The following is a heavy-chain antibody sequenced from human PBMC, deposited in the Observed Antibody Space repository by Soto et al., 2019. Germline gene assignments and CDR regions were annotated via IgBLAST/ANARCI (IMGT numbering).Heavy chain of an antibody. CDR3: AKDFYDPGAVDI. CDR1: GFTFRSYD. D-gene: IGHD3-3*01. V-gene: IGHV3-23*01. CDR2: ISPSGGST. J-gene: IGHJ3*02. Sequence: EVQLLESGGGLVQPGGSLRLSCAASGFTFRSYDMSWVRQAPGKGLEWVSGISPSGGSTYYAASVKGRFTISRDNSKNTLHLQMSSLRAEDTALYYCAKDFYDPGAVDIWGQGTMVTVSS.